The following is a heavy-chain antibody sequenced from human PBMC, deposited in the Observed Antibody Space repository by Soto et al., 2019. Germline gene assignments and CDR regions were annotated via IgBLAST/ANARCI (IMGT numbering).Heavy chain of an antibody. CDR1: GFTFSDFW. J-gene: IGHJ4*02. Sequence: EVQLVESGGGLVQPGGSLRLSCEASGFTFSDFWMHWVRQIPGKGLMCVSRINENGRTTIYADSVKGRFTISRDNAKNTLYLETVSLRVEDTAVYYCTRGSLEPGIDYWGQATLLTVSS. D-gene: IGHD1-1*01. CDR2: INENGRTT. V-gene: IGHV3-74*01. CDR3: TRGSLEPGIDY.